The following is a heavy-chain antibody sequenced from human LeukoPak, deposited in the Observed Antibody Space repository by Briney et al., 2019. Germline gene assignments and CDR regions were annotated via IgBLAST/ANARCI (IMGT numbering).Heavy chain of an antibody. CDR3: AKLTRGYCDSTACPNWFDP. V-gene: IGHV3-11*03. Sequence: GGSLRLSCEASGFTFSDYYLSWIRQAPGKGLERISYISGSSSHINYADSVKGRLTISRDNTKNTVYLQMNNLRAEDTAVYYCAKLTRGYCDSTACPNWFDPWGRGTLVTVSS. CDR1: GFTFSDYY. CDR2: ISGSSSHI. J-gene: IGHJ5*02. D-gene: IGHD2-2*01.